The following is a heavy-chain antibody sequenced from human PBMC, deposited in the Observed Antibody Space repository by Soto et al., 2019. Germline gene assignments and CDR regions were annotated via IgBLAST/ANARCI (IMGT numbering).Heavy chain of an antibody. CDR3: SCSTGNYFWSAYYSDY. V-gene: IGHV3-73*02. J-gene: IGHJ4*02. Sequence: EVQLVESGGGLVQPGGSLKLSCAASGFTFSDSAVHWVRQAFGTGLEWVGRIRNNVNNYATAYAASVKGRFTFSRDDSKNTAYLQMNSLKTEDTAVYYCSCSTGNYFWSAYYSDYWGQGTLVTVSS. CDR1: GFTFSDSA. D-gene: IGHD3-3*01. CDR2: IRNNVNNYAT.